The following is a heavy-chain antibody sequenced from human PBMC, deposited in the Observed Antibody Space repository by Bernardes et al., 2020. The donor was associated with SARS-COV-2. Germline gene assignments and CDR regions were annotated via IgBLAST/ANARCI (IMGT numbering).Heavy chain of an antibody. D-gene: IGHD5-12*01. J-gene: IGHJ6*02. CDR1: GFTFSDYG. CDR3: AREDLVAAINYFGFDV. V-gene: IGHV3-33*01. CDR2: IWFDGSST. Sequence: GGSLRLSCVASGFTFSDYGVHWVRQAPGKGLEWVALIWFDGSSTYYADSVKGRLTISRDNSQDTVYLQMNSLRPEDTAVYYCAREDLVAAINYFGFDVWGQGTTVTVSS.